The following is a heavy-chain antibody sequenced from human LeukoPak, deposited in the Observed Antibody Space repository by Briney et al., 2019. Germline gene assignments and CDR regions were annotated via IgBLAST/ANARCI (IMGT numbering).Heavy chain of an antibody. D-gene: IGHD7-27*01. V-gene: IGHV4-4*07. CDR3: ARGIPNWGSEVDYFDF. CDR2: IYTSGST. Sequence: PSETLSLTCTVSGGSISSYYWSWIRQPAGKGLEWIERIYTSGSTNYNPSLKSRVTISVDKSKNQFSLKLSSVTAADTAVYYCARGIPNWGSEVDYFDFWGQGTLVTVSS. CDR1: GGSISSYY. J-gene: IGHJ4*02.